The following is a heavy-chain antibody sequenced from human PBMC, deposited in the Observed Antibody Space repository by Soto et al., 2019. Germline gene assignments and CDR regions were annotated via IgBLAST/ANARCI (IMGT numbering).Heavy chain of an antibody. V-gene: IGHV1-18*01. Sequence: GASVKVSCKTSGYTFSNYGINWVRQAPGQELEWMGWISGYNGNTNYAQTVQGRVTMTTDTSTGTVYMELRSLKSDDTAIYYCSRFIMVGGWFDPNYYHGMDVWGQGTTVTVSS. CDR1: GYTFSNYG. J-gene: IGHJ6*02. CDR3: SRFIMVGGWFDPNYYHGMDV. D-gene: IGHD6-19*01. CDR2: ISGYNGNT.